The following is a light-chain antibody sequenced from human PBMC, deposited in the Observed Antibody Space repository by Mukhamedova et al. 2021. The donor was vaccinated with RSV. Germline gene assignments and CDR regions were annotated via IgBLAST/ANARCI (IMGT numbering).Light chain of an antibody. Sequence: QWYQQRPGQAPSLLIYYDVDRTTRTPDRFSGSKSGNTATLTITRAEVEDEADYYCQLWDSHTDQAIFGGGTRLTVL. CDR3: QLWDSHTDQAI. CDR2: YDV. J-gene: IGLJ2*01. V-gene: IGLV3-21*04.